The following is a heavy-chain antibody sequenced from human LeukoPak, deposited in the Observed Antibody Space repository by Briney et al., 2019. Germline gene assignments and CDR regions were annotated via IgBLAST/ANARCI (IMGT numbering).Heavy chain of an antibody. J-gene: IGHJ4*02. Sequence: QAGGSLRLSCAASGFTFSSYGMHWVRQAPGKGLEWVAVIWYDGSNKYYADSVKGRSTISRDNSKNTLYLQMNSLRAEDTAVYYCARDPMGAIRGFDYWGQGTLVTVSS. CDR3: ARDPMGAIRGFDY. CDR1: GFTFSSYG. V-gene: IGHV3-33*01. D-gene: IGHD1-26*01. CDR2: IWYDGSNK.